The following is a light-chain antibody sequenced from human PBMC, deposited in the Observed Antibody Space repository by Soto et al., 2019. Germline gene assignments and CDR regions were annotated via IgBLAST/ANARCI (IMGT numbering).Light chain of an antibody. V-gene: IGKV1-5*02. CDR1: QSISNW. J-gene: IGKJ1*01. Sequence: DIQMTQSPTTLRASVLDIVTIICWASQSISNWLAWYQQKPGTAPKVLIYHASNLQSGVPSRFSGSGSGTEFTLTISSLKPDDFATYYCQKYNSYSFGQGTKVDI. CDR3: QKYNSYS. CDR2: HAS.